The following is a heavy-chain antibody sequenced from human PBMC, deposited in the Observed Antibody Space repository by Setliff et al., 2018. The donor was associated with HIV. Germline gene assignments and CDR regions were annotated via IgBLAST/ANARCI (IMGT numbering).Heavy chain of an antibody. CDR1: GGSFSGYY. J-gene: IGHJ6*02. V-gene: IGHV4-4*07. CDR3: ARDKRASFDGLDV. Sequence: PSETLSLTCAVYGGSFSGYYWSWIRQPAGKGLEWIGHIYTSGSTNYNPSLKSRVRISVDTSKNQFSLRLSSVTAADTAIYYCARDKRASFDGLDVWGQGTTVTVSS. CDR2: IYTSGST.